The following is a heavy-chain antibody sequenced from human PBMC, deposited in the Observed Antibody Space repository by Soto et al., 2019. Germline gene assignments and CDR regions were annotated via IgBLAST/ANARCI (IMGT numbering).Heavy chain of an antibody. D-gene: IGHD6-6*01. CDR1: GGSISSGDYY. CDR2: IYYSGST. V-gene: IGHV4-30-4*01. CDR3: ASYSSSPRSVGYYYYYYGMDV. J-gene: IGHJ6*02. Sequence: SSETLSLTCTVSGGSISSGDYYWSWIRQPPGKGLEWIGYIYYSGSTYYNPSLKSRVTISVDTSKNQFSLKLSSVTAADTAVYYCASYSSSPRSVGYYYYYYGMDVWGQGTTVTVSS.